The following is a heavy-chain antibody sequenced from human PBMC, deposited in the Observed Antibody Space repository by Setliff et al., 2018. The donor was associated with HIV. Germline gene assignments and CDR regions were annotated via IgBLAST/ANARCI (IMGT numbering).Heavy chain of an antibody. CDR1: GGSISSGSYY. CDR2: IYTSGST. J-gene: IGHJ6*03. V-gene: IGHV4-61*02. D-gene: IGHD3-22*01. CDR3: ARETYYYDNPQYYYYYMDV. Sequence: SETLSLTCTVSGGSISSGSYYWSWIRQPAGKGLEWIGRIYTSGSTHYNPSLKSRVTISVDTAKNQFSLKLRSVTAADKAVYYCARETYYYDNPQYYYYYMDVWGKGTTVTVSS.